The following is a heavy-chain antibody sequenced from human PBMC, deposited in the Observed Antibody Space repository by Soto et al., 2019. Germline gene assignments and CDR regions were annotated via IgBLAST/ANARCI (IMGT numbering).Heavy chain of an antibody. CDR2: IGTAGDT. V-gene: IGHV3-13*01. CDR1: GFTFSSYD. J-gene: IGHJ5*02. D-gene: IGHD2-2*01. CDR3: AKHRDCSASSCPTGHWFDP. Sequence: EVQLVESGGGLVQPGGSLRLSCAASGFTFSSYDMHWVRQATGKGLEWVSAIGTAGDTYYPGSVKGRFTISRDDSQNTVFLQMNSLRVEDTAVYHCAKHRDCSASSCPTGHWFDPWGQGTLVTVSS.